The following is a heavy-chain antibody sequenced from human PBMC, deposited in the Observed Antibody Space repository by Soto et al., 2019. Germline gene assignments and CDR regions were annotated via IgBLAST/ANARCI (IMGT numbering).Heavy chain of an antibody. D-gene: IGHD3-10*01. CDR2: IYPGDSDT. CDR1: GYSFTSYW. J-gene: IGHJ6*02. V-gene: IGHV5-51*01. Sequence: GESLKISCKGSGYSFTSYWIGWVRQMPGKGLEWMGIIYPGDSDTRYSPSFQGQVTISADKSISTAYLQWSSLKASDTAMYYCARGSYYYGSGSYAANYYYYYGMDVWGQGTTVTVSS. CDR3: ARGSYYYGSGSYAANYYYYYGMDV.